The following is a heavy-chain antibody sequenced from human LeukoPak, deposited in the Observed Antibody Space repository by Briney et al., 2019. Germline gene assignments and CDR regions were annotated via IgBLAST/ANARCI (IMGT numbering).Heavy chain of an antibody. Sequence: SETLSLTCTVSGGSISSGGYYWSRIRQHPGKGLEWIGYIYYSGSTYYNPSLKSRVTISVDTSKNQFSLKLSSVSAADTAVYYCARAEWLGWFDPWGQGTLVTVSS. CDR1: GGSISSGGYY. D-gene: IGHD6-19*01. J-gene: IGHJ5*02. CDR3: ARAEWLGWFDP. V-gene: IGHV4-31*03. CDR2: IYYSGST.